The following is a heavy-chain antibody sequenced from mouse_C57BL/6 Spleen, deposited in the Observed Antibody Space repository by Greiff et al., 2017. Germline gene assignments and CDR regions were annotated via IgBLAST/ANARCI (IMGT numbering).Heavy chain of an antibody. Sequence: QVQLQQPGPGLVQPSQSLSITCTVSGFSLTSYGVHWVRQYPGKGLEWLGVIWRGGSTDYNAAFMSRLNITKDNAKSQVFFKMNSLQADDAAIYDCSKAYGVYLDYWGQGTTLTVSS. V-gene: IGHV2-5*01. D-gene: IGHD6-5*01. CDR2: IWRGGST. J-gene: IGHJ2*01. CDR3: SKAYGVYLDY. CDR1: GFSLTSYG.